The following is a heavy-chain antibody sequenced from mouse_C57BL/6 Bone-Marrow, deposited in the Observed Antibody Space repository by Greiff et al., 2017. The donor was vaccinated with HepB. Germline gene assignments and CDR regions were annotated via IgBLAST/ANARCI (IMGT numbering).Heavy chain of an antibody. J-gene: IGHJ3*01. V-gene: IGHV1-4*01. D-gene: IGHD1-1*01. CDR1: GYTFTSYT. Sequence: QVQLKESGAELARPGASVKMSCKASGYTFTSYTMHWVKQRPGQGLEWIGYINPSSGYTKYNQKFKDKATLTADKSSSTAYMQLSSLTSEDSAVYYCARSHYYGSSGGFAYWGQGTLVTVSA. CDR2: INPSSGYT. CDR3: ARSHYYGSSGGFAY.